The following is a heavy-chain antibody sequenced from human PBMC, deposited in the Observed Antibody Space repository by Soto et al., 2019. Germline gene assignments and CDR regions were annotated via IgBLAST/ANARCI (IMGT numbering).Heavy chain of an antibody. CDR2: IYYSGST. J-gene: IGHJ6*02. V-gene: IGHV4-39*01. Sequence: SETLSLTCTVSGGSISSSSYYWGWIRQPPGKGLEWIGSIYYSGSTYYNPSLKSRVTISVDTSKNQFSLKLSSVTAADTAVYYCASTPLLWFGELLDRDFREANYYYYYGMDVWGQGTTVTVSS. CDR3: ASTPLLWFGELLDRDFREANYYYYYGMDV. CDR1: GGSISSSSYY. D-gene: IGHD3-10*01.